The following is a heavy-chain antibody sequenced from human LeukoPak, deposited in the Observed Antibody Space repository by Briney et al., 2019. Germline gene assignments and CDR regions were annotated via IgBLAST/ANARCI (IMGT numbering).Heavy chain of an antibody. J-gene: IGHJ4*02. V-gene: IGHV1-24*01. D-gene: IGHD3-3*01. CDR1: GYTLTELS. Sequence: ASVKVSCKVSGYTLTELSMHWVRQAPGKGLEWMGGFDPEDGETIYAQKFQGRVTMTEDTSTDTAYMELSSLRSEDTAVYYCATRSGTIFGVVIPFDYWGQGTLVTVS. CDR2: FDPEDGET. CDR3: ATRSGTIFGVVIPFDY.